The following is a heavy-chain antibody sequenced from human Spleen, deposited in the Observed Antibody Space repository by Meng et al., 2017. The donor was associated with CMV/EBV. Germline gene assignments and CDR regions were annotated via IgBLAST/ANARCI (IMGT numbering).Heavy chain of an antibody. CDR2: INHSGST. J-gene: IGHJ5*02. D-gene: IGHD3-3*01. CDR3: ARGGGATIFGVVIMKGSRWFDP. V-gene: IGHV4-34*01. CDR1: GYY. Sequence: GYYLSWIRQPPGKGLEWIGEINHSGSTNYNPSLKSRVTISVDTSKNQFSLKLSSVTAADTAVYYCARGGGATIFGVVIMKGSRWFDPWGQGTLVTVSS.